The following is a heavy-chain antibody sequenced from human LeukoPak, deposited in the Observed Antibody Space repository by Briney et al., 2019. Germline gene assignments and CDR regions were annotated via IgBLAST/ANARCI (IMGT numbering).Heavy chain of an antibody. CDR3: ARGNSLLRYYYDSSGSSFDY. CDR2: INSDGSST. D-gene: IGHD3-22*01. V-gene: IGHV3-74*01. Sequence: GGSLRLSCAASGFTFSSYWMHWVRQAPGKGLVWVSRINSDGSSTSYADSVKGRFTISRDNAKNSLYLQMSSLRAEDTAVYYCARGNSLLRYYYDSSGSSFDYWGQGTLVTVSS. J-gene: IGHJ4*02. CDR1: GFTFSSYW.